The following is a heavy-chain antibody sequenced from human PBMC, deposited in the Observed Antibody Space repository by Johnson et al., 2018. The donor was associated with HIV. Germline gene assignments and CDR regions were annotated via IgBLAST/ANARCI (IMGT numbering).Heavy chain of an antibody. CDR1: GFTFSSYA. Sequence: VQLVESGGGLVQPGGSLRLSCAASGFTFSSYAMSWVRQAPGKGLVWVSRMNGDGSSTTYADSVKGRFTISRDNAKNTLYLQMNSLRVEDTAVYYCAREQELIGERAFDIWGQGTMVTVSS. D-gene: IGHD6-13*01. V-gene: IGHV3-74*01. J-gene: IGHJ3*02. CDR2: MNGDGSST. CDR3: AREQELIGERAFDI.